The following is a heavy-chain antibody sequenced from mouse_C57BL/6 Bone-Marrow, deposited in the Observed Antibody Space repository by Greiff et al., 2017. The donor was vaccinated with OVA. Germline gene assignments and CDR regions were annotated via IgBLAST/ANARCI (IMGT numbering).Heavy chain of an antibody. CDR1: GYTFTDYE. Sequence: VQVVESGAELVRPGASVTLSCKASGYTFTDYEMHWVKQTPVHGLEWIGAIDPETGGTAYNQKFKGKAILTADKSSSTAYMELRSLTSEDSAVYYCTRVYYGVFDYWGQGTTLTVSS. J-gene: IGHJ2*01. CDR2: IDPETGGT. CDR3: TRVYYGVFDY. D-gene: IGHD2-1*01. V-gene: IGHV1-15*01.